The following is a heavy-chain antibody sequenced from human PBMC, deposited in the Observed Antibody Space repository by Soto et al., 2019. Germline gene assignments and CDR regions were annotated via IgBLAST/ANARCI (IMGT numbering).Heavy chain of an antibody. CDR3: ARELNTESSAYYSFAF. D-gene: IGHD3-22*01. CDR2: VSTNDDRT. J-gene: IGHJ4*02. CDR1: VYTFTSYG. Sequence: SVKVSCKTSVYTFTSYGLALLRQAPGQRPEWMGWVSTNDDRTNYARKFQGRVTMTTDRSTTTNSMDMRSLGTDDTAVYYCARELNTESSAYYSFAFWGQGTLVTVSS. V-gene: IGHV1-18*01.